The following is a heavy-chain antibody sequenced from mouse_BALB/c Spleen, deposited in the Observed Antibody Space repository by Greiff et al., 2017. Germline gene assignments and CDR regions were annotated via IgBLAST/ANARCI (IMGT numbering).Heavy chain of an antibody. CDR3: AIYYDYDDFDY. V-gene: IGHV3-6*02. D-gene: IGHD2-4*01. CDR1: GYSITSGYY. CDR2: ISYDGSN. J-gene: IGHJ2*01. Sequence: ESGPGLVKPSQSLSLTCSVTGYSITSGYYWNWIRQFPGNKLEWMGYISYDGSNNYNPSLKNRISITRDTSKNQFFLKLNSVTTEDTATYYCAIYYDYDDFDYWGQGTTLTVSS.